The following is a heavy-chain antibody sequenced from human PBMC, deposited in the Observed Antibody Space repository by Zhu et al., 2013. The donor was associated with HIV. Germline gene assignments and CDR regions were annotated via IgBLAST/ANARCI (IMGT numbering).Heavy chain of an antibody. J-gene: IGHJ6*02. CDR1: GGTFSSYA. CDR2: IIPIFGTA. V-gene: IGHV1-69*01. CDR3: AKVTYYYDSSGYYRDYYYGMDV. D-gene: IGHD3-22*01. Sequence: VQLVQSGAEVKKPGSSVKVSCKASGGTFSSYAISWVRQAPGQGLEWMGGIIPIFGTANYAQKFQGRVTITADESTSTAYMELSSLRSEDTAVYYCAKVTYYYDSSGYYRDYYYGMDVWGQGTTVTVSS.